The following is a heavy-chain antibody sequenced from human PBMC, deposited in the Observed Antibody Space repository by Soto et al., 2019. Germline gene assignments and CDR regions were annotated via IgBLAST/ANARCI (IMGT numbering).Heavy chain of an antibody. CDR3: ARDLIGLLDAWGGYPSYFDY. V-gene: IGHV3-30-3*01. J-gene: IGHJ4*02. CDR2: ISYDGSNK. CDR1: GFTFSSYA. Sequence: PGGSLRLSCAASGFTFSSYAMHWVRQAPGKGLEWVAVISYDGSNKYYADSVKGRFTISRDNSKNTLYLQMNSLRAEDTAVYYCARDLIGLLDAWGGYPSYFDYWGQGTLVTVSS. D-gene: IGHD5-12*01.